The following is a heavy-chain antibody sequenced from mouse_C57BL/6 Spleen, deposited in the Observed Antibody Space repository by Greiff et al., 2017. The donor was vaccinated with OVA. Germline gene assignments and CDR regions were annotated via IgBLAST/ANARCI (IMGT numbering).Heavy chain of an antibody. CDR1: GYSFTSYY. CDR3: ASYYYGSSHYFDY. D-gene: IGHD1-1*01. Sequence: VQLQQSGPELVKPGASVKISCKASGYSFTSYYIHWVKQRPGQGLEWIGWIYPGSGNTKYNEKFKGKATLTADTSSSTAYMQLSSLTSEDSAVYYCASYYYGSSHYFDYWGQGTTLTVSS. J-gene: IGHJ2*01. V-gene: IGHV1-66*01. CDR2: IYPGSGNT.